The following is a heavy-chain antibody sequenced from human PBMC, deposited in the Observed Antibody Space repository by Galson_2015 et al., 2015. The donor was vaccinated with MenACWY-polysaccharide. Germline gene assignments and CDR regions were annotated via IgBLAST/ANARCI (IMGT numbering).Heavy chain of an antibody. CDR1: AFTFSSYW. J-gene: IGHJ4*02. V-gene: IGHV3-30*03. CDR2: ISYDGSDK. D-gene: IGHD1-1*01. Sequence: SLRLSCAASAFTFSSYWMYWVRQAPGKGLEWVTVISYDGSDKYYADSVRGRFTISRDNSKNTLYLQMNSLRAEDTAVYYCAAWRRTYYFDYWGQGTLVTVSS. CDR3: AAWRRTYYFDY.